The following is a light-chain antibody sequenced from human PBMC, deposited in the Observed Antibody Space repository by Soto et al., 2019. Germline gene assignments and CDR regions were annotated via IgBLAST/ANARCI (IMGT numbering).Light chain of an antibody. J-gene: IGLJ1*01. V-gene: IGLV1-40*01. CDR1: SSNIGAGYD. CDR2: GNS. CDR3: QSYDSRLSGSV. Sequence: QSVLTQPPSVSGAPGQRVTISCTGSSSNIGAGYDVHWYQQLPGTAPKLLIYGNSNRPSGVPDRFSGSKSGTSASLAITGLQAEDEAEYYCQSYDSRLSGSVFGTGTKVTVL.